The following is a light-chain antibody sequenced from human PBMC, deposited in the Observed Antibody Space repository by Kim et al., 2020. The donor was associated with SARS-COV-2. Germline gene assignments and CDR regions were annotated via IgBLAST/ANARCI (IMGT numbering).Light chain of an antibody. V-gene: IGLV1-47*01. CDR2: GNS. J-gene: IGLJ3*02. CDR3: AAWDDNMSGDV. Sequence: GQRVTSCCSGSSYTVGSNYVYWYQQLPGKAPKLLIYGNSQRPSGVPNRFSGSKSGTSASLAISGLRSEDEADYDCAAWDDNMSGDVFGRGTQLTVL. CDR1: SYTVGSNY.